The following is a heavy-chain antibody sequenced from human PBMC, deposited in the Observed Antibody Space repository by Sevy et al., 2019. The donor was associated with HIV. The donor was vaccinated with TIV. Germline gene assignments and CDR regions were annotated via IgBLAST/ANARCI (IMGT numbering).Heavy chain of an antibody. V-gene: IGHV3-23*01. Sequence: GGSLRLSCAASGFTFSSYAMSWVRQAPRKGLEWVSAISGSGGSTYYADSVKGRFTISRDNSKNTLYLQMNSLRAEDTAVYYCAKAWKYYYDSSGYSCPFDYWGQGTLVTVSS. J-gene: IGHJ4*02. CDR3: AKAWKYYYDSSGYSCPFDY. CDR1: GFTFSSYA. D-gene: IGHD3-22*01. CDR2: ISGSGGST.